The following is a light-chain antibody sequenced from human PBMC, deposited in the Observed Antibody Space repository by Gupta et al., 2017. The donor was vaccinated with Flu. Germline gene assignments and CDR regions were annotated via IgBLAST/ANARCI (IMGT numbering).Light chain of an antibody. CDR2: DAS. Sequence: SLSASVGDRVAITCQANEDISKYLNWYQQKPGKAPKLLIYDASNLETGVPSRFSGTGSGIEFTLTISSLQAEDTATYYCQQYDAGPHLTFGHGTKVDVK. J-gene: IGKJ3*01. V-gene: IGKV1-33*01. CDR3: QQYDAGPHLT. CDR1: EDISKY.